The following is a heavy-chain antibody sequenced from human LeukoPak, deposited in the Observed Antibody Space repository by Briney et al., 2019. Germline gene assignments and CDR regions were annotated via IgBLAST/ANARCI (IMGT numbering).Heavy chain of an antibody. CDR3: ARPPPRLDGSGWYYFGY. Sequence: GGSLRLSCAASGFTFSYYWMTWVRQAPGKGLEWVANIKQDGSEKNYADSVEGRFTISRDNAKDSLYLQMNSLRAEDTAVYYCARPPPRLDGSGWYYFGYWGQGTLVTVSS. D-gene: IGHD6-19*01. CDR2: IKQDGSEK. V-gene: IGHV3-7*04. J-gene: IGHJ4*02. CDR1: GFTFSYYW.